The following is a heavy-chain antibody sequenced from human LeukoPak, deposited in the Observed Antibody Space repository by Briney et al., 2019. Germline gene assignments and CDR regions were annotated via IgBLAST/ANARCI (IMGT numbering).Heavy chain of an antibody. CDR3: AKGSEWESLPGNMYCFYYYMDA. CDR1: GFTFNIYG. J-gene: IGHJ6*03. CDR2: ISYDGNTK. V-gene: IGHV3-30*18. D-gene: IGHD1-26*01. Sequence: PGRSLRLSCAASGFTFNIYGMHWVRQAPGKGLEWVAVISYDGNTKYYADSVKGRFTLSRDNSKNTLYVQMNSLRAEDTAVYFCAKGSEWESLPGNMYCFYYYMDAWGKGTTVTISS.